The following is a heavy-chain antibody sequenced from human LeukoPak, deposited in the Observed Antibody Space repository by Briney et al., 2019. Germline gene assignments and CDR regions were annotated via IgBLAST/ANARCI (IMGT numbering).Heavy chain of an antibody. CDR1: GGTFSSYA. J-gene: IGHJ6*02. CDR3: ARGGGYSGYDTLHYYYYGMDV. CDR2: IIPIFGTA. D-gene: IGHD5-12*01. V-gene: IGHV1-69*13. Sequence: GASVKVSCKASGGTFSSYAMSWVRQAPGQGLEWMGGIIPIFGTANYAQKFQGRVTITADESTSTAYMELSSLRSEDTAVYYCARGGGYSGYDTLHYYYYGMDVWGQGTTVTVSS.